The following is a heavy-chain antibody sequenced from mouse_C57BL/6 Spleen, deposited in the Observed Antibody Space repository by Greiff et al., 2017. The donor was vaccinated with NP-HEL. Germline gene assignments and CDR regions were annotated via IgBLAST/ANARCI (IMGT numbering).Heavy chain of an antibody. CDR1: GFTFSNYW. J-gene: IGHJ3*01. Sequence: EVQLVESGGGLVQPGGSMKLSCVASGFTFSNYWMNWVRQSPEKGLEWVAQIRLKSDNYATHYAESVKGRFTISRDDSKSSVYLQMNNLRAEDTGIYYCTYYSNYAWFAYWGQGTLVTVSA. CDR3: TYYSNYAWFAY. V-gene: IGHV6-3*01. D-gene: IGHD2-5*01. CDR2: IRLKSDNYAT.